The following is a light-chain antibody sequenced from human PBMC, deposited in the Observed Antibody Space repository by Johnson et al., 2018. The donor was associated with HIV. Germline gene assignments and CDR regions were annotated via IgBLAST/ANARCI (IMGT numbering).Light chain of an antibody. CDR2: ENN. CDR3: ATWSVSRN. J-gene: IGLJ1*01. Sequence: QSVLTQPPSVSAAPGQKVTISCSGGTSNIGNNYVSWYQHLPGTAPKLLIYENNKRPSGIPDRFSGAKSGTSATLAITGLQTGDDVDYYCATWSVSRNFGTGTKVTVL. V-gene: IGLV1-51*02. CDR1: TSNIGNNY.